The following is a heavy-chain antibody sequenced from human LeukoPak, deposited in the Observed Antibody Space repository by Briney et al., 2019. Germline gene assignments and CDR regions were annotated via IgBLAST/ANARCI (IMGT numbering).Heavy chain of an antibody. Sequence: GESLKISCKGSGYSFTSYWIGWVRQMPGKGLEWMGIIYPGDSDTRYSPSFQGQVTISADKSISTAYLQWSSLKASDTAMYYCARHGSVRTYYYASWFDPWGQGTLVTVSS. CDR2: IYPGDSDT. D-gene: IGHD3-10*01. V-gene: IGHV5-51*01. CDR1: GYSFTSYW. CDR3: ARHGSVRTYYYASWFDP. J-gene: IGHJ5*02.